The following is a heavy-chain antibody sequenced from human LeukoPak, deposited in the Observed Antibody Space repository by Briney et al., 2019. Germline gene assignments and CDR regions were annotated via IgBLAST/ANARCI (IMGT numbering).Heavy chain of an antibody. CDR3: AKSSSGSPWIDY. V-gene: IGHV4-61*02. CDR1: GGSISSGSYY. J-gene: IGHJ4*02. Sequence: SQTLSLTCTVSGGSISSGSYYWSWIRQPAGKGLEWNGRIYTSGSTNYNPSLKSRVTISVDTSKNQFSLKLSSVTAADTAVYYCAKSSSGSPWIDYWGQGTLVTVSS. D-gene: IGHD1-26*01. CDR2: IYTSGST.